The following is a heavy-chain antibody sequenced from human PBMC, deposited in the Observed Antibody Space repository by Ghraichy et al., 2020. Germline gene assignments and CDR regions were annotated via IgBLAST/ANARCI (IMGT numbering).Heavy chain of an antibody. Sequence: GGSRRLSCVGSGFTFSSYSMNLVRQSPGKGLEWVSYITSSGRTIFYADSVKGRFTISRDNAQNSLYLQMNSLRDEDTAVYYCARGSRVVRFYYYDGMDVWGQGTTVTVS. CDR1: GFTFSSYS. CDR2: ITSSGRTI. CDR3: ARGSRVVRFYYYDGMDV. D-gene: IGHD4-23*01. V-gene: IGHV3-48*02. J-gene: IGHJ6*02.